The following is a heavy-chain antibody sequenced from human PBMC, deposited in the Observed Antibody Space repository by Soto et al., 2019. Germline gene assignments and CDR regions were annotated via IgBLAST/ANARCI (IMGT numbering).Heavy chain of an antibody. CDR2: ISGSGVST. D-gene: IGHD2-8*01. J-gene: IGHJ4*01. Sequence: EVQLLECGGGLVQPGGSLRLSCAASGFTFSSYAMSWVRQAPGKGLEWVSAISGSGVSTYYADSVKGRFTISRDNSKNTLYLQMNSLRAEDTAVYYCAEACTNGVCYIDYWGHVTLVTVSS. CDR1: GFTFSSYA. CDR3: AEACTNGVCYIDY. V-gene: IGHV3-23*01.